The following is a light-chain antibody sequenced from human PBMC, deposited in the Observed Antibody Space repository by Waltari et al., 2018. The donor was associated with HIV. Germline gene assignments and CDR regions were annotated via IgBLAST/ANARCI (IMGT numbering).Light chain of an antibody. CDR2: WAA. Sequence: DIVMTQSPDSLAVSLGERATINCKSSQSVLYSSNNKNNLAWYQQKPGQAPKLIMYWAATRESGVPARFSGSGSWTDFTRTISSLQAEDVAVYYCQQYYSTPWTFGQGTKVEIK. CDR1: QSVLYSSNNKNN. CDR3: QQYYSTPWT. V-gene: IGKV4-1*01. J-gene: IGKJ1*01.